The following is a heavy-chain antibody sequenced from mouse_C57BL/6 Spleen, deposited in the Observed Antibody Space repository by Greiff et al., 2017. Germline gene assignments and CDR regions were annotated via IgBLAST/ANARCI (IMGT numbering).Heavy chain of an antibody. CDR3: AFPNWDYYAMDY. J-gene: IGHJ4*01. D-gene: IGHD4-1*01. CDR1: GYTFTSYW. V-gene: IGHV1-74*01. Sequence: VQLKQPGAELVKPGASVKVSCKASGYTFTSYWMHWVKQRPGQGLEWIGRIHPSDSDTNYNQKFKGKATLTVDKSSSTAYMQLSSLTSEDSAVYYCAFPNWDYYAMDYWGQGTSVTVSS. CDR2: IHPSDSDT.